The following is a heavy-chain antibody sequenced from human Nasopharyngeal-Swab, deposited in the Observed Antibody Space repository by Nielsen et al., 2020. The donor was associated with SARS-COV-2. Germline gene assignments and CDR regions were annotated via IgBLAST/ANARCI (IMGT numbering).Heavy chain of an antibody. V-gene: IGHV5-10-1*01. CDR1: GYSFTSYW. CDR2: IDPSDSYT. J-gene: IGHJ4*02. Sequence: GGFLRLSCKGSGYSFTSYWISWVRQMPGKGLEWMGRIDPSDSYTNYSPSFQGHVTISADKSISTAYLQWSSLKASDTAMYYCARRNPSSSWPVDYWGQGTLVTVSS. D-gene: IGHD6-13*01. CDR3: ARRNPSSSWPVDY.